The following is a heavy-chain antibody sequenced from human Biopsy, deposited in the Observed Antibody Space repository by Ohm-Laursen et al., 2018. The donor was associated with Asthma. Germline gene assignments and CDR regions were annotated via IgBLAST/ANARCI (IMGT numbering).Heavy chain of an antibody. CDR3: AKRRGYSGHDNDY. V-gene: IGHV3-30*18. CDR2: ISYDGNHK. Sequence: SLRLSCAAPGFMFRSFGMHWVRQAPGKGLEWVAVISYDGNHKFYEDSVKGRFTISRDNSKNTLYLQMNSLRTEDTAVYYCAKRRGYSGHDNDYWGQGALVIVSS. D-gene: IGHD5-12*01. CDR1: GFMFRSFG. J-gene: IGHJ4*02.